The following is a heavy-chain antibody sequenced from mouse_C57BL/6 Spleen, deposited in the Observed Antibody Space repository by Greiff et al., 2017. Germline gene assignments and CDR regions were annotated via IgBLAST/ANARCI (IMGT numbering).Heavy chain of an antibody. V-gene: IGHV1-61*01. D-gene: IGHD1-1*01. CDR3: AKGLDNYGGSYFDY. J-gene: IGHJ2*01. CDR2: IYPSDSET. Sequence: QVQLQQPGAELVRPGSSVKLSCKASGYTFTSYWMDGVKQRPGQGLEWIGNIYPSDSETHYNQKFKDKAKLTVDKSSSTAYMQLSSLTSEDSAVYYCAKGLDNYGGSYFDYWGQGTTLTVSS. CDR1: GYTFTSYW.